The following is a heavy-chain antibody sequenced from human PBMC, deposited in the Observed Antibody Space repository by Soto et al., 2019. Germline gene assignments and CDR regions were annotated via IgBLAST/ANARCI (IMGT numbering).Heavy chain of an antibody. CDR1: GFTFSSYG. V-gene: IGHV3-30*18. J-gene: IGHJ4*02. CDR3: PKYPAHGHSIVYHFDD. Sequence: VQLMESGGGVVQPGRSLTLSCAAPGFTFSSYGMHWVRQAPGKGLEWVAVISYDGSKKYYADSVKGRFTISRDNSQTTLHLQMNSLRAEDTAVFYCPKYPAHGHSIVYHFDDWGQGTLVTVSS. CDR2: ISYDGSKK. D-gene: IGHD2-21*01.